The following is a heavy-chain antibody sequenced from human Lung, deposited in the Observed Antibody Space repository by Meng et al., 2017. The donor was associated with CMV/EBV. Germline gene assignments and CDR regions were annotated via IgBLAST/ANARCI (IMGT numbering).Heavy chain of an antibody. V-gene: IGHV4-4*02. CDR2: IPHRGSS. Sequence: QVQWRQSGPALVKPSETLSLTCAVSGDSITNHNWWAWVRQPPGKGLEWIGEIPHRGSSAYNPSLKSRVSMSIDKSKNQFSLKLTSVTAADTAVYHCLRRSGGSVWGQGTLVTVSS. D-gene: IGHD3-10*01. CDR1: GDSITNHNW. CDR3: LRRSGGSV. J-gene: IGHJ1*01.